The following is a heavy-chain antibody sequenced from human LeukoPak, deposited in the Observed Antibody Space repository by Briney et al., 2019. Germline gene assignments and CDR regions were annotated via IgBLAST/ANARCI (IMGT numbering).Heavy chain of an antibody. CDR3: ARDRRPAYGWSHYYYYYGMDV. J-gene: IGHJ6*02. D-gene: IGHD6-19*01. Sequence: ASVKVSCKASGGTFSSYAISWVRQAPGQGLEWMGGIIPIFGTANYAQKFQGRVTITADESTSTAYMELSSLRSEDTAVYYCARDRRPAYGWSHYYYYYGMDVWGQGTTVTVSS. V-gene: IGHV1-69*13. CDR1: GGTFSSYA. CDR2: IIPIFGTA.